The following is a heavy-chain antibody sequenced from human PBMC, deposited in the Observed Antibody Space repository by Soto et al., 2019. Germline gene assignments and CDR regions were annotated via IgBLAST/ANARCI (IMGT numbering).Heavy chain of an antibody. CDR2: MNPNSGNT. V-gene: IGHV1-8*01. CDR3: ARGAAGENLWFGERWEPRRMDV. Sequence: GASVKVSCKASGYAFTSYDINWVRQATGQGLEWMGWMNPNSGNTGYAQKFQGRVTMTRNTSISTAYMELSSLRSEDTAVYYCARGAAGENLWFGERWEPRRMDVWGKGTTVTVSS. D-gene: IGHD3-10*01. CDR1: GYAFTSYD. J-gene: IGHJ6*04.